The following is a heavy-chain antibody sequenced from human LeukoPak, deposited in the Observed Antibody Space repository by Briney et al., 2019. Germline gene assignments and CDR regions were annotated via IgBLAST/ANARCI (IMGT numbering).Heavy chain of an antibody. J-gene: IGHJ4*02. CDR3: AKGSLVRGVNFFDS. CDR2: VSASGGST. D-gene: IGHD3-10*01. CDR1: GFTFRNYA. V-gene: IGHV3-23*01. Sequence: GGSLRLSCAATGFTFRNYAMSWVRQAPGKGLEWLSVVSASGGSTYYADSVKGRFSISRDDSRKTLFLQMNSLRVEDTAVYYCAKGSLVRGVNFFDSWGQGILVTVSS.